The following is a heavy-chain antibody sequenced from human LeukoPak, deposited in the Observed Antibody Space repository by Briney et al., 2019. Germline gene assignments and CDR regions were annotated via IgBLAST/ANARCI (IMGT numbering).Heavy chain of an antibody. Sequence: ASVKVSCKASGYTFTGYYMHWVRQAPGQGLEWMGWINPNSGGTNYAQKLQGRVTMTTDTSTSTAYMELRSLRSDDTAVYYCARDRGSVVMQFDIWGQGTMVTVSS. CDR1: GYTFTGYY. V-gene: IGHV1-2*02. J-gene: IGHJ3*02. D-gene: IGHD3-22*01. CDR2: INPNSGGT. CDR3: ARDRGSVVMQFDI.